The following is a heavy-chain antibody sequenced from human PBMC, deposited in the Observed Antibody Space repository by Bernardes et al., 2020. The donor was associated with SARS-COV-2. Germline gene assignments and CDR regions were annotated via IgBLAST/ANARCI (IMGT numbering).Heavy chain of an antibody. CDR3: ARDRSGPWTTGNWFDP. V-gene: IGHV3-74*01. CDR1: GFTFSSYC. Sequence: GGSLRLSCAASGFTFSSYCMHWVRQAPGKGLVWVSRINSDGSSTSYADSVKGRFTISRDNAKNTLYLQMNSLRAEDTAVYYCARDRSGPWTTGNWFDPWGQGILVTVSS. D-gene: IGHD2-8*02. J-gene: IGHJ5*02. CDR2: INSDGSST.